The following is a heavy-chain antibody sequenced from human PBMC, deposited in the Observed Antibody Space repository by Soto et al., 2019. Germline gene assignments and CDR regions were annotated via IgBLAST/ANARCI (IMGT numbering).Heavy chain of an antibody. V-gene: IGHV4-59*08. J-gene: IGHJ4*02. D-gene: IGHD3-3*01. CDR2: IYYSGST. CDR1: GGSISSYY. CDR3: ARQYDFWSGYYTPDY. Sequence: SETLSLTCTVSGGSISSYYWSWIRQPPGKGLEWIGYIYYSGSTNYNPSLKSRVTISVDTSKNQFSLKLSSVTAADTAVYYCARQYDFWSGYYTPDYWGQGTLVTVSS.